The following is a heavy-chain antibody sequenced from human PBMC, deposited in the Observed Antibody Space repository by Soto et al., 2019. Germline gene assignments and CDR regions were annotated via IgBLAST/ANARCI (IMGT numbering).Heavy chain of an antibody. Sequence: GGSLRLSCAASGFTVSSNYMSWVRQAPGKGLEWVSVIYSGGSTYYADSVKGRFTISRDNSKNTLYLQMNSLRAEDTAVYYCARNSLSTSASGAFDIWGQGTMVTVSS. D-gene: IGHD2-2*01. J-gene: IGHJ3*02. V-gene: IGHV3-66*01. CDR1: GFTVSSNY. CDR2: IYSGGST. CDR3: ARNSLSTSASGAFDI.